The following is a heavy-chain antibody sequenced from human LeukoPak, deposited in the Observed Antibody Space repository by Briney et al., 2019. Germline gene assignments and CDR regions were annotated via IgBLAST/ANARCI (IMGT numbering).Heavy chain of an antibody. Sequence: KASETLSLTCTVSGGSISSYYWSWIRQPPGKGLEWIGYIYYGGSTNYNPSLKSRVTISVDTSKNQFSLKLSSVTAADTAVYYCARVEVAAAGVYYYYYMDVWGKGTTVTVSS. CDR1: GGSISSYY. J-gene: IGHJ6*03. CDR2: IYYGGST. CDR3: ARVEVAAAGVYYYYYMDV. D-gene: IGHD6-13*01. V-gene: IGHV4-59*01.